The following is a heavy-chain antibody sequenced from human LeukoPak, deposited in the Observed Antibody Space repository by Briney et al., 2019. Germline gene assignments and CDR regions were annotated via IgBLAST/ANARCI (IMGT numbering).Heavy chain of an antibody. J-gene: IGHJ6*03. CDR1: GFTFSSYG. V-gene: IGHV3-30*02. CDR2: IRYDGSNK. D-gene: IGHD3-3*01. Sequence: SGGSLRLSCAASGFTFSSYGMHWVRQAPGKGLEWVAFIRYDGSNKYYADSVKGRFTISRDNAKNSLYLQMNSLRAEDTAVYYCARAAYDFWSGYDGYYYYMDVWGKGTTVTVSS. CDR3: ARAAYDFWSGYDGYYYYMDV.